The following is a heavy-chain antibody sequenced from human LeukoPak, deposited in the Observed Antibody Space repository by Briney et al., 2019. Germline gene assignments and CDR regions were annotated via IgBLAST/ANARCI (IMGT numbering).Heavy chain of an antibody. D-gene: IGHD4-17*01. CDR3: ARLGSTTVTPVDY. CDR1: GFTFSSYA. V-gene: IGHV3-23*01. J-gene: IGHJ4*02. Sequence: GGSLRLSCAASGFTFSSYAMSWLRQAPGKGLEWVSAISGSGGSTYYADSVKGRFTISRDNSKNTLYLQMNSLRAEETAVYYCARLGSTTVTPVDYWGQGTLVTVSS. CDR2: ISGSGGST.